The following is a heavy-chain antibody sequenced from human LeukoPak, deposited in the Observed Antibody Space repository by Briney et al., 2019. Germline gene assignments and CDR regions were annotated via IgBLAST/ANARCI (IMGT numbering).Heavy chain of an antibody. CDR3: AASTVTQNYYYYGMDV. Sequence: SAKVSCKASGGTFSSYAISWVRQAPGQGLEWMGRIIPILGIANYAQKFQGRVTITADKSTSTAYMELSSLRSEDTAVYYCAASTVTQNYYYYGMDVWGQGTTVTVSS. V-gene: IGHV1-69*04. D-gene: IGHD4-11*01. CDR1: GGTFSSYA. CDR2: IIPILGIA. J-gene: IGHJ6*02.